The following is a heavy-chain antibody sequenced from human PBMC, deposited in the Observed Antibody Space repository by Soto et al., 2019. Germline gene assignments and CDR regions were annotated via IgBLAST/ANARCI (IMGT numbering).Heavy chain of an antibody. CDR1: GFMFTNYG. CDR2: ISYDGSDK. Sequence: QVQLVESGGGVVQPGRSLGLSCAASGFMFTNYGMHWVLQAPGKGLEWVAVISYDGSDKFYADSVKGRFTISRDNSKNTLSLQMNSLRAEDTAMYYCADSLVSNHGFDAWGQGTMVTISS. D-gene: IGHD6-6*01. V-gene: IGHV3-30*03. CDR3: ADSLVSNHGFDA. J-gene: IGHJ3*01.